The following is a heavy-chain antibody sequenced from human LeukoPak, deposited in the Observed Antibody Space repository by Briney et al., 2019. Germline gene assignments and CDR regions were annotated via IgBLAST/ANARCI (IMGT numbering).Heavy chain of an antibody. CDR3: ASQNDYGGNCFFEY. Sequence: GGSLRLSCAASGFTFSSYWMSWVRQAPGKGLEWVANIKQDGSEKYYVESVKGRFTISRDNAKSSLYLQMDGLRAEDTAVYYCASQNDYGGNCFFEYWGQGTLVTVSS. V-gene: IGHV3-7*01. J-gene: IGHJ4*02. CDR1: GFTFSSYW. CDR2: IKQDGSEK. D-gene: IGHD4-23*01.